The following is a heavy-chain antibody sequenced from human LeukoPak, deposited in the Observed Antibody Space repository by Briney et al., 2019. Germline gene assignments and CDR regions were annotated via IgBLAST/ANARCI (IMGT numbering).Heavy chain of an antibody. V-gene: IGHV1-69*05. CDR3: ASSSTARFYYYYMDV. CDR2: IIPIFGTA. CDR1: VGTFISYA. Sequence: ASVKVSCKPSVGTFISYAISWVRQAPGQGLEWMGGIIPIFGTANYAQKFQGRVTITTDESTSTAYMELSSLRSEDTAVYYCASSSTARFYYYYMDVWGKGTTVTVSS. J-gene: IGHJ6*03. D-gene: IGHD6-6*01.